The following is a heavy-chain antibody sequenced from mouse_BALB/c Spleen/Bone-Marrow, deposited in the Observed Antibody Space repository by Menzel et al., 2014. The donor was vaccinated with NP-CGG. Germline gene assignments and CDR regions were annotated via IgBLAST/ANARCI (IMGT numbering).Heavy chain of an antibody. CDR1: GFTFXSFG. CDR3: TRGGNWDDFDY. Sequence: DVQLQESGGGLVQPGGSRKLSCAASGFTFXSFGMHWVRQAPEKGLEWVAYISSGSGIIYYADTVKGRLTISRDDPKNTLFLQMTSLRSEDTAMYYCTRGGNWDDFDYWGQGTTLTVSS. CDR2: ISSGSGII. V-gene: IGHV5-17*02. D-gene: IGHD4-1*01. J-gene: IGHJ2*01.